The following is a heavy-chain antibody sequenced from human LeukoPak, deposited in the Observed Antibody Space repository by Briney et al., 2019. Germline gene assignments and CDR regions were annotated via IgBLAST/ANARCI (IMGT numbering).Heavy chain of an antibody. CDR3: ARDLWGLPETSSSKVGFQTDY. V-gene: IGHV4-61*02. Sequence: PSQTLSLTCSVSGGSISSGSYYWSWIRQPAGKGLEWIGRIYTSGSTDYNPSLKSRVTISLDTSKTQFSLNVRSVTAADTAVYYCARDLWGLPETSSSKVGFQTDYWGQGTLVTVSS. CDR1: GGSISSGSYY. J-gene: IGHJ4*02. CDR2: IYTSGST. D-gene: IGHD3-16*01.